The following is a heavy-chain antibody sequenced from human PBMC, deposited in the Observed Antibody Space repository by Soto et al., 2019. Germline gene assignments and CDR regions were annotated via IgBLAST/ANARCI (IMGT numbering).Heavy chain of an antibody. CDR2: ISSSSSTI. Sequence: ESLKISCAASGFTFSSYSMNWVRQAPGKGLEWVSYISSSSSTIYYADSVKGRFTISRDNAKNSLYLQMNSLRDEDTAVYYCARVLYYYDSSGYYPWGQGTLVTVSS. V-gene: IGHV3-48*02. CDR3: ARVLYYYDSSGYYP. CDR1: GFTFSSYS. J-gene: IGHJ5*02. D-gene: IGHD3-22*01.